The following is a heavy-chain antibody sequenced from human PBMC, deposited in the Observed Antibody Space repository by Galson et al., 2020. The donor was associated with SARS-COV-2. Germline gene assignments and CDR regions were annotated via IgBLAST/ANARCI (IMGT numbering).Heavy chain of an antibody. Sequence: TGGSLRLSCAASGFTFSSFAMHWVRQAPGKGLEWVALISYDGINDYYADSVKGRFTMSRDNSKNTLYLQMNSLRADDTAMYYCAKDNYYYSGTYYNYFDYWGQGTLVTVSS. D-gene: IGHD3-22*01. J-gene: IGHJ4*02. CDR1: GFTFSSFA. V-gene: IGHV3-30*18. CDR3: AKDNYYYSGTYYNYFDY. CDR2: ISYDGIND.